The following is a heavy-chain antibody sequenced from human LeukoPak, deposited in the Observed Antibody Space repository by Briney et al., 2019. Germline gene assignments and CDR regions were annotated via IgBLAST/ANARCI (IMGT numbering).Heavy chain of an antibody. Sequence: GGSLRLSCAASGFTFSSFAMSWVRQAPGKGLEWVSVISGSGGSTYYADSVKGRFTISRDNSKNTLYLQMNSLRAEDTAVYYCARGGPRHPLDYWGQGTLVTVSS. D-gene: IGHD3-10*01. CDR2: ISGSGGST. CDR3: ARGGPRHPLDY. J-gene: IGHJ4*02. V-gene: IGHV3-23*01. CDR1: GFTFSSFA.